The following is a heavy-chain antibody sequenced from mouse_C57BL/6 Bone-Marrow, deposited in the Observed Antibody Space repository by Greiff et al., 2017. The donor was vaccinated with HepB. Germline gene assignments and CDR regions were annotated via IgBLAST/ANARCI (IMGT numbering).Heavy chain of an antibody. J-gene: IGHJ2*01. CDR2: IDPSDSET. Sequence: VQLQQSGAELVRPGSSVKLSCKASGYTFTSYWMHWVKQRPIQGLEWIGNIDPSDSETHYNQKFKDKATLTVDKSSSTAYMQLSSLTSEDSTVYYCARGEDSSGYVGYWGQGTTLTVSS. CDR1: GYTFTSYW. D-gene: IGHD3-2*02. V-gene: IGHV1-52*01. CDR3: ARGEDSSGYVGY.